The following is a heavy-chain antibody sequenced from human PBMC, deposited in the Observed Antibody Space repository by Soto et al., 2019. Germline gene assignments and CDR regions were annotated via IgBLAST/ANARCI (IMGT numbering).Heavy chain of an antibody. J-gene: IGHJ4*02. V-gene: IGHV2-70*13. CDR2: IDWADDK. D-gene: IGHD5-12*01. CDR1: GFSITTRAMC. Sequence: SGPTLVNPTQTLTLTCTFSGFSITTRAMCVSWFRQPPGKAPEWLALIDWADDKYYSTSLKTRLTISKDTSKNQVVLTMTNVDPVDTATYYCARIHGPSGNYDLDYWGQGTLVTVSS. CDR3: ARIHGPSGNYDLDY.